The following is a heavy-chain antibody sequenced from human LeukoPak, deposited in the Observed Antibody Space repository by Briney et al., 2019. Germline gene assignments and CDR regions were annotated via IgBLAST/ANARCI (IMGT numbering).Heavy chain of an antibody. Sequence: GGSLRLSCAASGLTFSSFGMSWVRQAPGKGLEWVSHISGSGTTTYYADSVKGRFTISRDNSKNTLYLQMNSLRAEDTAVYYCAKYTGRRAFDMWGQGTMVTVSS. CDR3: AKYTGRRAFDM. D-gene: IGHD7-27*01. J-gene: IGHJ3*02. V-gene: IGHV3-23*01. CDR1: GLTFSSFG. CDR2: ISGSGTTT.